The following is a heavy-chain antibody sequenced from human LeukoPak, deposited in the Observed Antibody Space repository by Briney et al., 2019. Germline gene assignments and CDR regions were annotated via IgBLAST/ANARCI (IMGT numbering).Heavy chain of an antibody. CDR1: GFAFRSYN. CDR3: ARQYASGSDHDY. D-gene: IGHD3-10*01. J-gene: IGHJ4*02. Sequence: KPGGSLRLSCVASGFAFRSYNMNWVRQAPGKGLEWIGSIYYSGCTYYNPSLKSRVTISVDTSKNQFSLRLSSVTAADTAVYYCARQYASGSDHDYWGQGALVTVTS. V-gene: IGHV4-39*01. CDR2: IYYSGCT.